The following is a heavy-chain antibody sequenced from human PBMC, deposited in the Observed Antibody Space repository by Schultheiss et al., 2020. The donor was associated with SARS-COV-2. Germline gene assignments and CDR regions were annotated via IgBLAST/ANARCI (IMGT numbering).Heavy chain of an antibody. D-gene: IGHD4-23*01. V-gene: IGHV3-30*18. J-gene: IGHJ4*02. CDR2: ISYDGSNK. CDR3: AKETPVVTPPSFDY. CDR1: GFTFSSYG. Sequence: GGSLRLSCAASGFTFSSYGMHWVRQAPGKGLEWVAVISYDGSNKYHADSVKGRFTISRDNSKNTLYLQMNSLRAEDTAVYYCAKETPVVTPPSFDYWGQGTLVTVSS.